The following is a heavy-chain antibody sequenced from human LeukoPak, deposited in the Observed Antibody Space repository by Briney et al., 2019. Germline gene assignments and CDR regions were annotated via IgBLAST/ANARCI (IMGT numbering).Heavy chain of an antibody. V-gene: IGHV1-24*01. J-gene: IGHJ4*02. Sequence: ASVKVSCKVSGYTLTELSLHWVRQAPGKGLEWMGRFDPEDGETIYARKFRGRVTMTEDTSTDTAYMELSRLRSDDTAVYYCARQQEVSGYFDYWGQGTLVTVSS. CDR3: ARQQEVSGYFDY. CDR1: GYTLTELS. D-gene: IGHD3-16*02. CDR2: FDPEDGET.